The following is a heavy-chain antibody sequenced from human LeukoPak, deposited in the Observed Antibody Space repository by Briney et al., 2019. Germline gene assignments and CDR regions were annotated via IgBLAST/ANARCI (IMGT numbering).Heavy chain of an antibody. CDR3: TSPEYYYGSESYSYYYYYGMDV. CDR1: GFTFSGSA. J-gene: IGHJ6*04. V-gene: IGHV3-73*01. Sequence: PGGSLRLSCAASGFTFSGSAMHWVRQASGKGLEWVGRIRSKANSYATAYAASVKGRFTISRDDSKNTAYLQMNSLKTEDTAVYYCTSPEYYYGSESYSYYYYYGMDVWGKGTTVTVSS. CDR2: IRSKANSYAT. D-gene: IGHD3-10*01.